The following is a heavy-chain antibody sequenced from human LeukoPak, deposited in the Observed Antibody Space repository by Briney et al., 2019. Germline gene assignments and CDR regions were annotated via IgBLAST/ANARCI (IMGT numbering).Heavy chain of an antibody. J-gene: IGHJ3*02. Sequence: PGGSLRLSCAASGFTFDDYAMHWVRQAPGKGLEWVSGISWNSGSLGYADSVRGRFTISRDNAKNSLYLQMNSLRAEDTALYYCAKAQAVAGNDAFDIWGQGTMVTVSS. V-gene: IGHV3-9*01. CDR3: AKAQAVAGNDAFDI. CDR2: ISWNSGSL. CDR1: GFTFDDYA. D-gene: IGHD6-19*01.